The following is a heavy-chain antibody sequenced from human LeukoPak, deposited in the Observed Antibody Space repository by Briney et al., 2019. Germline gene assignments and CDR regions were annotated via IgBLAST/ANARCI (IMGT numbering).Heavy chain of an antibody. CDR1: GYSISSAYY. V-gene: IGHV4-38-2*02. J-gene: IGHJ4*02. CDR3: ARYSSGYPFDY. CDR2: FYHSGTT. D-gene: IGHD3-22*01. Sequence: PSETLSLTCTVSGYSISSAYYWGWVRQPPGKGLEWIGSFYHSGTTYYNPSLKSRVTISVDTSKNQFSLKLSSVTAADTAVYYCARYSSGYPFDYWGQGTLVTVSS.